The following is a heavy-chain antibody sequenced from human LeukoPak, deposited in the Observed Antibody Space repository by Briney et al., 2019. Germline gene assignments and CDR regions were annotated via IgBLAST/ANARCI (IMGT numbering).Heavy chain of an antibody. D-gene: IGHD3-22*01. V-gene: IGHV3-23*01. J-gene: IGHJ4*02. CDR1: GITLSNYG. CDR3: AKRGVVIRVILVGFHKEAYYFDS. CDR2: ISDSGGRT. Sequence: GGSLRLSCAVSGITLSNYGMSWVRQAPGKGLEWVAGISDSGGRTNYADSVKGRFTISRDNPKNTLYLQMNSLRAEDTAVYFCAKRGVVIRVILVGFHKEAYYFDSWGQGALVTVSA.